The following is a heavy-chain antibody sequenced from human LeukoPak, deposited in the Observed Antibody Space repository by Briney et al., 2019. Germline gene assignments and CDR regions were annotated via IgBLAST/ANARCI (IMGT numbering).Heavy chain of an antibody. CDR1: GFTFSSYE. CDR2: ISSSGSSI. Sequence: GGSLRLSCAASGFTFSSYEMNWVRQAPGKGLEWVSYISSSGSSIYYADSVKGRFTISRDNSKNTLYLQMNSLRAEDTAVYYCAKGDSIAARGGLDYWGQGTLVTVSS. D-gene: IGHD6-6*01. V-gene: IGHV3-48*03. CDR3: AKGDSIAARGGLDY. J-gene: IGHJ4*02.